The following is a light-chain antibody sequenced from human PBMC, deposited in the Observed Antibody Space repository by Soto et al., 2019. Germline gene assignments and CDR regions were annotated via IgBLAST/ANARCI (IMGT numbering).Light chain of an antibody. CDR3: QHYGSLVLT. V-gene: IGKV3-20*01. CDR2: GAS. Sequence: EIVLTQSPGTLSLSPGERATLSCRASQSVSSTYLAWYQQKPGQAPRLLIYGASSRATGIPDRFSGSGSGTYFTLTISRVEAEDFAVYYCQHYGSLVLTFGGGTKVEIK. J-gene: IGKJ4*01. CDR1: QSVSSTY.